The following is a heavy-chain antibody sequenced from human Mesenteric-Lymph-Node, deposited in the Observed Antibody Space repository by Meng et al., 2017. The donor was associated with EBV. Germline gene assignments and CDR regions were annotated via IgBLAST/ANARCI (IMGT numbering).Heavy chain of an antibody. CDR3: ARDALGGYTSGWFDY. D-gene: IGHD5-12*01. Sequence: QLQLQESGPGLVKPSETLSLPCTVSGGSISSSSDFWGWIRQPPGKGLEWIGTIHYSGSTYYNPSLKSRVTISVDTSKNQFSLKLSSVTAADTAVYFCARDALGGYTSGWFDYWGQGTLVTVSS. V-gene: IGHV4-39*07. CDR2: IHYSGST. J-gene: IGHJ5*01. CDR1: GGSISSSSDF.